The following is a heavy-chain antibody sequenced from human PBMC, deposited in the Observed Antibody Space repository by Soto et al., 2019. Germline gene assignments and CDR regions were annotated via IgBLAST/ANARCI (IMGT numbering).Heavy chain of an antibody. Sequence: SETLSLTCTVSGGSISSYYWSWIRQPAGKGLAWIGRSYTSGSTNYNPSLKSRVTMSLDTSKNQFSLKLTSVTAADTAVYYGASGSYGYVNYYYYGMDVWGQGTTVT. V-gene: IGHV4-4*07. CDR1: GGSISSYY. CDR2: SYTSGST. CDR3: ASGSYGYVNYYYYGMDV. D-gene: IGHD5-18*01. J-gene: IGHJ6*02.